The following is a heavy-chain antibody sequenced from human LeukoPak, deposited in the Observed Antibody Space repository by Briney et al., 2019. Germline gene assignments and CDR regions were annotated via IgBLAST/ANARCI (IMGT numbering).Heavy chain of an antibody. CDR1: GFTFSNYW. CDR2: IKQDGSEE. J-gene: IGHJ4*02. Sequence: GGSLRLSCAASGFTFSNYWMSWVRQAPGKGLEWVAKIKQDGSEEYYVDSVKGRFTISRDNAKNSLFLQMNSLRAEDTAVYYCARVSWSGYDFDYWGQGTLVTVSS. CDR3: ARVSWSGYDFDY. V-gene: IGHV3-7*01. D-gene: IGHD3-3*01.